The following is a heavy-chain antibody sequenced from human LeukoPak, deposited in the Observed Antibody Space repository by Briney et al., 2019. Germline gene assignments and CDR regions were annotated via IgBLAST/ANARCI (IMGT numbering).Heavy chain of an antibody. CDR3: ARGGDGYKSPWFDP. CDR1: GGSINSYY. CDR2: VYYTGST. J-gene: IGHJ5*02. Sequence: SETLSLTCTLSGGSINSYYWSWIRQPPGKGLECLGYVYYTGSTNYNPSLKGRVTISLHTSKNQFSLNVSSVTAADTAVYYCARGGDGYKSPWFDPWGRGTLVTVSS. D-gene: IGHD5-24*01. V-gene: IGHV4-59*01.